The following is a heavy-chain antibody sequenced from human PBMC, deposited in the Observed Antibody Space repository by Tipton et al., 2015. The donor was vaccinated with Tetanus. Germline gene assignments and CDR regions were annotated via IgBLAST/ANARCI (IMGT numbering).Heavy chain of an antibody. V-gene: IGHV4-34*01. CDR3: AGGRPRGGFWNGFDS. J-gene: IGHJ4*01. CDR2: IRYSGDI. Sequence: TLSLTCALSGGSFSGYYWSWIRQPPGKGLEWIGEIRYSGDINYNSSFKSRVTISVDTSKNQFSLILKSVTAADTALYFCAGGRPRGGFWNGFDSWGQGTPVRVSS. D-gene: IGHD3-3*01. CDR1: GGSFSGYY.